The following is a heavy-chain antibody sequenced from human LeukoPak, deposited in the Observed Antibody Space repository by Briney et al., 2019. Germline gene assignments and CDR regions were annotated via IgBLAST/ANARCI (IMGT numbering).Heavy chain of an antibody. CDR3: TRGRRGSAAAWGTRYFDY. CDR1: GFPFSSYA. V-gene: IGHV3-49*03. CDR2: IRSKAYGGTT. Sequence: LSGESLRLSCAASGFPFSSYAMSWFRQAPGKGLEWVGFIRSKAYGGTTEYAASVKGRFTISRDDSKSIAYLQTNSLKTEDTAVYYCTRGRRGSAAAWGTRYFDYWGQGTLVTVSS. D-gene: IGHD6-13*01. J-gene: IGHJ4*02.